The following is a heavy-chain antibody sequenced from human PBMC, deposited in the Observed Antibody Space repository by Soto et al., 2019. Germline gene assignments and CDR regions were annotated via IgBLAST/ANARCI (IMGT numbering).Heavy chain of an antibody. Sequence: EVQLVESGGGLVQPGGSLRLSCAASGFTFSSYSMNWVRQAPGKGLEWVSYISSSSSTIYYADSVKGRFTISRDNAKISLYLQMNSLRAEDTAVYYCAGGASMQYYYYYYMEGWGKGTTVTVSS. V-gene: IGHV3-48*01. D-gene: IGHD1-26*01. CDR3: AGGASMQYYYYYYMEG. CDR1: GFTFSSYS. J-gene: IGHJ6*03. CDR2: ISSSSSTI.